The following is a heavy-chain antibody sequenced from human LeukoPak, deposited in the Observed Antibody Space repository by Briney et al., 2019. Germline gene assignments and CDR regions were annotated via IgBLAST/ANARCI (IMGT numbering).Heavy chain of an antibody. Sequence: PSETLSLTCTVSGGSISSYYWSWIRQPAGKGLEWIGRIYTSGSTNYNPSLKSRVTISVDKSKTQFSLKLSSVTAADTAVYYCARSYGYDNYYYYYMDVWGKGTTVTVSS. V-gene: IGHV4-4*07. CDR3: ARSYGYDNYYYYYMDV. CDR1: GGSISSYY. D-gene: IGHD5-18*01. J-gene: IGHJ6*03. CDR2: IYTSGST.